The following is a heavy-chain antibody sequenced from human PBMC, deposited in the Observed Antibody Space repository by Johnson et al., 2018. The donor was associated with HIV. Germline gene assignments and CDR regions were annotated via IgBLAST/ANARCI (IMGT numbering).Heavy chain of an antibody. J-gene: IGHJ3*02. D-gene: IGHD3-10*01. CDR3: ARGPTRFAAFDI. Sequence: VQLVESGGGLVQPGGSLRLSCAASGFTVSSNYMSWVRQAPGKGLEWVSVIYSGGSTYYADSVKGRFTISRDNAKNSLYLQMNSLRAEDTAVYYCARGPTRFAAFDIWGQGTMVTVSS. CDR2: IYSGGST. CDR1: GFTVSSNY. V-gene: IGHV3-66*01.